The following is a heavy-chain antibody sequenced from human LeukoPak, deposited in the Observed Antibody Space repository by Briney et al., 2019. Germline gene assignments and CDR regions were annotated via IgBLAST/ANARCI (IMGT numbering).Heavy chain of an antibody. V-gene: IGHV4-61*02. Sequence: SETLSLTCTVSGVSIANTFYYWNWLRQPAGKGLEWIGRIYTTGSTDYNPSFKSRVTISLDTARNQFSLKLSSVTAADTAVYYCARRQDGHDYWGQGTLVTVSS. J-gene: IGHJ4*02. CDR1: GVSIANTFYY. CDR3: ARRQDGHDY. CDR2: IYTTGST.